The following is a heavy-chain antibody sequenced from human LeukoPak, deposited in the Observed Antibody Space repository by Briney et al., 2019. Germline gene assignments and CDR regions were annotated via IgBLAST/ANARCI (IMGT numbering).Heavy chain of an antibody. CDR3: ARITMGATSANFYYYFMDV. D-gene: IGHD3-3*01. CDR2: IICNGRTT. J-gene: IGHJ6*03. V-gene: IGHV3-64*02. Sequence: GGSLRLSCAASGFTFSGYSMHWLRQAPGKGLEYVSAIICNGRTTHYADSVKGRFTVSRDNSKNTLFLQMDSLGAEDMAVYYCARITMGATSANFYYYFMDVWGKGTTVTVSS. CDR1: GFTFSGYS.